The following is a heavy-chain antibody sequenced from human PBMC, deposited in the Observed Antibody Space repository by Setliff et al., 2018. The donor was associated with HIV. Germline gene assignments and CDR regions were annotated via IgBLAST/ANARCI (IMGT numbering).Heavy chain of an antibody. CDR3: SSGRYLINYYYSAMDY. Sequence: SETLSLTCTLAGGSITNLDYFWSWVRLTPGKGLEWIGSVYSTGSTYQNPSLKDRITLSVDPSKNQGSLQVSSVTAADTAVYYCSSGRYLINYYYSAMDYWGPGTTVTVSS. CDR1: GGSITNLDYF. CDR2: VYSTGST. V-gene: IGHV4-30-4*01. J-gene: IGHJ6*02. D-gene: IGHD2-2*01.